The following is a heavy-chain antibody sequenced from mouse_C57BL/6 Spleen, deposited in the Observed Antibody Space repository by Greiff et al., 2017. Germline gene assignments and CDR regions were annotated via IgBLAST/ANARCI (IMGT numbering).Heavy chain of an antibody. CDR3: ARDGGWLLPAWFAY. D-gene: IGHD2-3*01. Sequence: VKLMESGTELVKPGASVKLSCKASGYTFTSYWMHWVKQRPGQGLEWIGNINPSKGGTNYNEKFKSKATLTVDKSSSTAYMQLSSLTSEDSAVYYCARDGGWLLPAWFAYWGQGTLVTVSA. J-gene: IGHJ3*01. CDR1: GYTFTSYW. CDR2: INPSKGGT. V-gene: IGHV1-53*01.